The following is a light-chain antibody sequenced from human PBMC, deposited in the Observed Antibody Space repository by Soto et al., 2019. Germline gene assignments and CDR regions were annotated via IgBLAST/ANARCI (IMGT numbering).Light chain of an antibody. V-gene: IGKV3-20*01. CDR3: QQYGSSPLT. Sequence: EIVLTQSPGTLSLSAGERATLSCRASQSVSSSYLAWYQQKPGQAPRLLIYGASSRATGIPDRFSGSGSGTDFTLTISRLEPEDFAVYSCQQYGSSPLTVGRGTKVDIK. CDR1: QSVSSSY. J-gene: IGKJ4*01. CDR2: GAS.